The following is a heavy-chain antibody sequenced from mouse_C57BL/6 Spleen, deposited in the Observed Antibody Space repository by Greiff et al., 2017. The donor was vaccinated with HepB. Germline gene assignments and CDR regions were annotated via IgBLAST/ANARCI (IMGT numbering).Heavy chain of an antibody. V-gene: IGHV5-17*01. J-gene: IGHJ4*01. CDR2: ISSGSSTI. Sequence: EVKLQESGGGLVKPGGSLKLSCAASGFTFSDYGMHWVRQAPEKGLEWVAYISSGSSTIYYADTVKGRFTISRDNAKNTLFLQMTSLRSEDTAMYYCAMRTRDLYYAMDYWGQGTSVTVSS. CDR3: AMRTRDLYYAMDY. CDR1: GFTFSDYG.